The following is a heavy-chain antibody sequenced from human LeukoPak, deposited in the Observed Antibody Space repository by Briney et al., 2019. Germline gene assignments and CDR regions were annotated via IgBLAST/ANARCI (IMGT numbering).Heavy chain of an antibody. J-gene: IGHJ6*02. V-gene: IGHV3-23*01. CDR1: GFTFSSYA. CDR3: AKAVTMVRGVIITTYYYGMDV. CDR2: ICVGGGRT. Sequence: GGSLRLSCAASGFTFSSYAMCWVCDAPGKGLEWVSAICVGGGRTYYADSVKGRFTISRDNSKNTLYLQMHSLRAEDTAVYYCAKAVTMVRGVIITTYYYGMDVWGQGTTVTVSS. D-gene: IGHD3-10*01.